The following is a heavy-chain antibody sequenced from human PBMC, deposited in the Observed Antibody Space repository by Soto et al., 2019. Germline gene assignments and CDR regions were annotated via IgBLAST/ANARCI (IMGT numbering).Heavy chain of an antibody. V-gene: IGHV3-48*01. Sequence: GGSLRLSCAASGFTFSSYSMNWVRQAPGKGLEWVSYISTSGSTMYYADSVKGRFTISRDNAKNSLYLQMNSLRAEDTAVYYCARDIGYYYDKFDYWGQGTQVTVSS. CDR3: ARDIGYYYDKFDY. CDR2: ISTSGSTM. CDR1: GFTFSSYS. J-gene: IGHJ4*02. D-gene: IGHD3-22*01.